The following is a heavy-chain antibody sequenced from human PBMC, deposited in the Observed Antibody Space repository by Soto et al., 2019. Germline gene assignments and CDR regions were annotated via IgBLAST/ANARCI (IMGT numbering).Heavy chain of an antibody. CDR2: IIPILGIA. V-gene: IGHV1-69*04. J-gene: IGHJ3*02. CDR3: ARVPSTTIFGALDAFDI. D-gene: IGHD3-3*01. Sequence: GASVKASCRASEGPFSSYPISWVRQAPGKGLEWMGRIIPILGIANYAQKFQGRVTITADKSTSTAYMELSSLRSEDTAVYYCARVPSTTIFGALDAFDIWGQGTMVTVSS. CDR1: EGPFSSYP.